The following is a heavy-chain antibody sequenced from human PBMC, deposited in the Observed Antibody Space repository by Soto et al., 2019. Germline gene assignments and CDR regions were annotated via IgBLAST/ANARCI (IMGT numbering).Heavy chain of an antibody. D-gene: IGHD4-4*01. CDR1: GGTFSSYT. J-gene: IGHJ4*02. CDR3: AIATVTTFFSY. Sequence: QVQLVPSGAEVKKPGSSVKVSCKASGGTFSSYTISWVRQAPGQGLEWMGRIIPILGIANYAQKFQGRVTITADKSTSTAYMELSSLRSEDTAVYYCAIATVTTFFSYWGQGTLVTVSS. CDR2: IIPILGIA. V-gene: IGHV1-69*02.